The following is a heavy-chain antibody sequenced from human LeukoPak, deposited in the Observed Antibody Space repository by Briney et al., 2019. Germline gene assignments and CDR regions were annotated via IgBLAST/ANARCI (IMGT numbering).Heavy chain of an antibody. CDR2: ISYSGST. V-gene: IGHV4-31*03. D-gene: IGHD2-2*01. Sequence: SETLSLTCSVSGGSISSDAYFWSWIRQHPGKGLEWIGYISYSGSTYCNPSLKSRITISVDTSKNQFSLNLSSVTAADTAVYFCAAIVVVPPAIAYWGQGTLVTVSS. CDR1: GGSISSDAYF. J-gene: IGHJ4*02. CDR3: AAIVVVPPAIAY.